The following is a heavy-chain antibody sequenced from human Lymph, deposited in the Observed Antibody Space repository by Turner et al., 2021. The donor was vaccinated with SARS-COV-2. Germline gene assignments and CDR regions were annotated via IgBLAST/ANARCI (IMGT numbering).Heavy chain of an antibody. CDR2: IGYYESNK. Sequence: QMQLVESGGGVVQPGGSLRLTCAASGFTFTSYGIHWVRQAQGKGLECVEIIGYYESNKYYADSVNSRFTITRVNSNNTLYLHKNSFGADDTTVLYCARKVAVGSTTGFDYWGQGTLVTVSS. D-gene: IGHD1-26*01. CDR1: GFTFTSYG. CDR3: ARKVAVGSTTGFDY. V-gene: IGHV3-33*01. J-gene: IGHJ4*02.